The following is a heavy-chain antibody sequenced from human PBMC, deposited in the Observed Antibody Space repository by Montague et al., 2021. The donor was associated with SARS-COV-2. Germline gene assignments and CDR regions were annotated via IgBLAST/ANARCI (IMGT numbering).Heavy chain of an antibody. CDR1: GFTFSSYA. CDR3: ARGSEGGYRGSFDY. Sequence: SLRLSCAASGFTFSSYAMHWVRQAPGKGLEWVAVISYDGSNKYYADSVKGRFTISRDNSKNTLYLQMNSLRAEDTAVYYCARGSEGGYRGSFDYWGQGTLVTVSS. J-gene: IGHJ4*02. D-gene: IGHD5-18*01. CDR2: ISYDGSNK. V-gene: IGHV3-30*04.